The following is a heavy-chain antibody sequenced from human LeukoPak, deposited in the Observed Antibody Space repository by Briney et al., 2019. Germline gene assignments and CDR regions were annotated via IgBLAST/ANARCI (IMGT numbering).Heavy chain of an antibody. V-gene: IGHV3-23*01. CDR3: AKLRADHDAFDI. CDR1: GFTFSNYA. Sequence: GGSLRLSCAASGFTFSNYAMSWVRQAPGKGLEWVSGISGSGGSTYYAGSVKGRFTISRDNSKNTLYLQMNSLRAEDTAVYYCAKLRADHDAFDIWGQGTMVTVSS. J-gene: IGHJ3*02. CDR2: ISGSGGST.